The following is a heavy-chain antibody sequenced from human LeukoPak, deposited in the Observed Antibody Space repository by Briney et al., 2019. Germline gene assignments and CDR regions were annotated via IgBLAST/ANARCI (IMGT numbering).Heavy chain of an antibody. J-gene: IGHJ1*01. CDR2: ISHSGST. CDR3: GGVLTGSCFRH. Sequence: PSETLSLTCSVSGYSISNDYYWGWIRQSPEKGLEWLGSISHSGSTYYNPSLRSRVTISRDMPKNQFSLELNSVTAADTAVYYCGGVLTGSCFRHGGEGT. CDR1: GYSISNDYY. V-gene: IGHV4-38-2*02. D-gene: IGHD3-10*01.